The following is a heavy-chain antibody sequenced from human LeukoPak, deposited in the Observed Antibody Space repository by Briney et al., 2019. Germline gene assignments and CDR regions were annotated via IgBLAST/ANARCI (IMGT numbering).Heavy chain of an antibody. CDR3: AADQGWQLDHGY. CDR1: GFTFTSSA. V-gene: IGHV1-58*01. Sequence: ASVKVSCKASGFTFTSSAVQWVRQARGQRLEWIGWIVVGSGNTNYAQKFQERVTITRDMSTSTAYMELSSLRSEDTAVYYCAADQGWQLDHGYWGQGTLVTVSS. CDR2: IVVGSGNT. D-gene: IGHD6-6*01. J-gene: IGHJ4*02.